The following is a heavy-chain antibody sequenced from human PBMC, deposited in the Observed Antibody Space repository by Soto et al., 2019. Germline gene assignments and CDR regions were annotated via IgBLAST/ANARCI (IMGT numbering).Heavy chain of an antibody. J-gene: IGHJ4*02. CDR1: GGSISSGGYS. V-gene: IGHV4-30-2*01. CDR3: AGGMTTVTPFDY. D-gene: IGHD4-17*01. CDR2: IYHSGST. Sequence: QLQLQESGSGLVKPSQTLSLTCAVSGGSISSGGYSWSWIRQPPGKGLECIGYIYHSGSTYYNPSLKSRFTISVHRSKNQFSLKLSSVMAADTAVYYGAGGMTTVTPFDYWGQGTLVTVPS.